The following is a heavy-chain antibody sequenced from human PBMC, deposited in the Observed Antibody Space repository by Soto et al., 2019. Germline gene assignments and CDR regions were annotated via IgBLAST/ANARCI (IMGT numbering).Heavy chain of an antibody. CDR3: ARQRKGAAAGPVDAFDI. CDR1: GYTFTVYY. D-gene: IGHD6-13*01. Sequence: ASVKVSCKASGYTFTVYYMHWVRQAPGQGLEWMGWISPNSGGTFAAQKFQGRVTMTRDTSVNMAYMELTSLKSDDTAVYYCARQRKGAAAGPVDAFDIWAQGTTVPVSS. J-gene: IGHJ3*02. CDR2: ISPNSGGT. V-gene: IGHV1-2*02.